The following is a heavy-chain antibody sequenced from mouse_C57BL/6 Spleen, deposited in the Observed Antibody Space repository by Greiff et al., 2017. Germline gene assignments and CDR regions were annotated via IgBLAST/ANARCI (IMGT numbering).Heavy chain of an antibody. CDR2: ISDGGSYT. D-gene: IGHD2-3*01. Sequence: EVQGVESGGGLVKPGGSLKLSCAASGFTFSSYAMSWVRQTPEKRLEWVATISDGGSYTYYPDNVKGRFTITRDNAKNNLYLQMSHLTSEDTAMYYCAGGRGDGYYGYWGQGTTLTVSS. CDR1: GFTFSSYA. V-gene: IGHV5-4*01. J-gene: IGHJ2*01. CDR3: AGGRGDGYYGY.